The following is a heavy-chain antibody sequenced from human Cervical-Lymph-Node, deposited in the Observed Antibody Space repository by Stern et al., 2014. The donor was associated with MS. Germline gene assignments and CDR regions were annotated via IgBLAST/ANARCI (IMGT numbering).Heavy chain of an antibody. J-gene: IGHJ6*02. V-gene: IGHV1-18*01. CDR1: GYTFSLYG. Sequence: QVQLVQPGSEVKKPGASFKVSCRTSGYTFSLYGISWVRQAPGQGPEWSGWVNSHHEQTEYAQKFQGRATMTTETSTSTVYMELRSLRSDDSAVYYCAREGVVEGIVGRPRDYTLYGMDVWGQGTTVTVSS. CDR2: VNSHHEQT. D-gene: IGHD6-6*01. CDR3: AREGVVEGIVGRPRDYTLYGMDV.